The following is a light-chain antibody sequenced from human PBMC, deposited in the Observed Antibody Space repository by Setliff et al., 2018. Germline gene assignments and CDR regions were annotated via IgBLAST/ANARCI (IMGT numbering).Light chain of an antibody. Sequence: QSALTQPPSASGSPGQSVTISCTDTTTDTFGYNYVAWYQQHPGKAPKLVIYEVTKRPSGVPDRFSGSKSGNTASLTVSGLQAEDEGDYYCSSYAGSGNFLFGTGTKV. CDR2: EVT. V-gene: IGLV2-8*01. J-gene: IGLJ1*01. CDR1: TTDTFGYNY. CDR3: SSYAGSGNFL.